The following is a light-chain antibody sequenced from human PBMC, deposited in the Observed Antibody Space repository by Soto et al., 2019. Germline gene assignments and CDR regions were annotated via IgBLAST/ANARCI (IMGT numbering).Light chain of an antibody. CDR1: QSVSSY. CDR3: QQRSNWLIT. J-gene: IGKJ5*01. Sequence: IVLTQSPATLSLSPGERATLSCRASQSVSSYLAWYQQKPGQAPRLLIYDASHRATGIPARFSGSGSGTDFTLTISSLEPEDFAVYYCQQRSNWLITFGQGTRLEIK. V-gene: IGKV3-11*01. CDR2: DAS.